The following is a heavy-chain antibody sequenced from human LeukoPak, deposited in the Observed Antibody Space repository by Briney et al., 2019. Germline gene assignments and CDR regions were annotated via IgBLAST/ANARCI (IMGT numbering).Heavy chain of an antibody. CDR1: GGTFSSYT. V-gene: IGHV1-69*04. CDR3: ARDSSGYYSHEYWFDP. Sequence: SVKVSCKASGGTFSSYTISRVRQAPGQGLEWMGRIIPILGIANYAQKLQGRVTITADKYTSTAYMELRSLRSEDTAVYYCARDSSGYYSHEYWFDPWGPGTLVTVSS. CDR2: IIPILGIA. J-gene: IGHJ5*02. D-gene: IGHD3-22*01.